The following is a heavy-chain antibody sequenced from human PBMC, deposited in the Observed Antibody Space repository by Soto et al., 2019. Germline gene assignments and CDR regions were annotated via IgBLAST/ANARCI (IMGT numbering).Heavy chain of an antibody. CDR1: GFTFNTSS. V-gene: IGHV3-30-3*01. CDR3: ARDRDCSGTTCYNAFDI. J-gene: IGHJ3*02. D-gene: IGHD2-2*02. Sequence: QVQLVESGGGVVQPGGSLTVSCASSGFTFNTSSMHWVRQSPVKGLGWVAVMSSDGINNYYADSVKGRFTISRDNSKNPMYLQMSSLRAEDTAVYYCARDRDCSGTTCYNAFDIWGQGTMVTVSS. CDR2: MSSDGINN.